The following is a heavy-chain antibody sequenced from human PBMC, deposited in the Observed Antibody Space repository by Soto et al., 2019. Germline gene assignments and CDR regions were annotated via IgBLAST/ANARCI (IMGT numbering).Heavy chain of an antibody. CDR2: ISWNSGSI. Sequence: EVQLVESGGGLVQPGRSLRLSCAASGFTFDDYAMHWVRQAPGKGLEWVSGISWNSGSIGYADSVKGRFTISRDNAKNSLYLQMNSLRAEDTALYYCAKGDEGSGWYIPVGIDYWGQGTLVTVSS. D-gene: IGHD6-19*01. J-gene: IGHJ4*02. CDR1: GFTFDDYA. V-gene: IGHV3-9*01. CDR3: AKGDEGSGWYIPVGIDY.